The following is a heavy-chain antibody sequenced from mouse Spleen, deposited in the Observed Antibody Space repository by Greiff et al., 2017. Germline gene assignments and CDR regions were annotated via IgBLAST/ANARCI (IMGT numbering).Heavy chain of an antibody. J-gene: IGHJ4*01. CDR2: ISSGSSTI. CDR3: ARGGRYYAMDY. V-gene: IGHV5-17*01. CDR1: GFTFSDYG. Sequence: EVKLMESGGGLVKPGGSLKLSCAASGFTFSDYGMHWVRQAPEKGLEWVAYISSGSSTIYYADTVKGRFTISRDNAKNTLFLQMTSLRSEDTAMYYCARGGRYYAMDYWGQGTSVTVSS.